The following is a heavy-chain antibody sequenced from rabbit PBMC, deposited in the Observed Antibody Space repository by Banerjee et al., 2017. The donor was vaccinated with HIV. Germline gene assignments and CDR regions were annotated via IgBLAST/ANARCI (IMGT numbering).Heavy chain of an antibody. D-gene: IGHD4-1*01. CDR2: ITYGGSA. CDR3: GRGVGSSVWGDL. CDR1: GFDFSSYG. Sequence: QEQLVESGGGLVQPGGSLKLTCTVSGFDFSSYGVSWVRQAPGKGLEWIGYITYGGSAYYASWVKGRFTISRDNAQNTVSLQLNSLTAADTATYFCGRGVGSSVWGDLWGQGTLVTVS. J-gene: IGHJ3*01. V-gene: IGHV1S47*01.